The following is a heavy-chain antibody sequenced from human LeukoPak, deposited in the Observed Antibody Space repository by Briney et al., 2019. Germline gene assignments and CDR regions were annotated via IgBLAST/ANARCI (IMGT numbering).Heavy chain of an antibody. Sequence: GGSLRLSCAASGFTFSSYAMSWVRQAPGKGLEWVSAISGSGGSTYYADSAKGRFTISRDNSKNTLYLQMNSLRAEDTAVYYCAKEVWFGELYGMDVWGQGTTVTVSS. CDR2: ISGSGGST. D-gene: IGHD3-10*01. CDR1: GFTFSSYA. V-gene: IGHV3-23*01. CDR3: AKEVWFGELYGMDV. J-gene: IGHJ6*02.